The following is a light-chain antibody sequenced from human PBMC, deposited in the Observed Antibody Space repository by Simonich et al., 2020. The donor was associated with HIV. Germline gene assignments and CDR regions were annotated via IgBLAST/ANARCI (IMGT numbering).Light chain of an antibody. CDR2: GAS. V-gene: IGKV3D-15*01. J-gene: IGKJ3*01. CDR3: HQYINSQFT. CDR1: QSVSSN. Sequence: EIVMTQSPATLSVSPGERATLSCRVSQSVSSNLAWYQQKPGQAPRLLIYGASSRATGIPDRFSGSGSGTDFTLTISRLEPEDFAVYYCHQYINSQFTFGPGTKVDIK.